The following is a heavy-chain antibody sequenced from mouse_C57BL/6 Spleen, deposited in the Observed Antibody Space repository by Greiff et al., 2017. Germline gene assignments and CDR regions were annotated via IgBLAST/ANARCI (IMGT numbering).Heavy chain of an antibody. V-gene: IGHV1-26*01. CDR3: ARKKDGYYGGVYFDY. Sequence: VQLQQSGPELVKPGASVKISCKASGYTFTDYYMNWVKQSHGKSLEWIGDINPNNGGTSYNQKFKGKATLTVDKSSSTAYMELRSLTSEDSAVYYCARKKDGYYGGVYFDYWGQGTTLTVSS. CDR1: GYTFTDYY. D-gene: IGHD2-3*01. J-gene: IGHJ2*01. CDR2: INPNNGGT.